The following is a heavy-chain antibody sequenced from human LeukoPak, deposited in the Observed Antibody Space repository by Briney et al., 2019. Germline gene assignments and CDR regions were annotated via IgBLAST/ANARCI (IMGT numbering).Heavy chain of an antibody. V-gene: IGHV3-21*01. CDR2: ISSSSSYI. Sequence: PGGSLRLSCAASGFTFSSYSMNWVRQAPGKGLEWVSSISSSSSYIYYADSVKGRFTISRDNAKNSLYLQVNSLRAEDAAVYYCARDRYSGYDAPDYWGQGTLVTVSS. CDR3: ARDRYSGYDAPDY. D-gene: IGHD5-12*01. CDR1: GFTFSSYS. J-gene: IGHJ4*02.